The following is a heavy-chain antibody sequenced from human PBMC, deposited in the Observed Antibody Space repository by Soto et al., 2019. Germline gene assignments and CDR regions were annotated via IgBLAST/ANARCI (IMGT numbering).Heavy chain of an antibody. CDR2: IYHTGTT. CDR1: GGSISNNNC. V-gene: IGHV4-4*02. Sequence: SETLSLTCAVSGGSISNNNCWNWVRQPPGKGLEWIGEIYHTGTTNYNPSLKSRVTISLEQSKNQFSLKLTSVTAADTAVYYCARRRIATFGVIITGYGMDVWGQGTTVTVSS. J-gene: IGHJ6*02. D-gene: IGHD3-3*01. CDR3: ARRRIATFGVIITGYGMDV.